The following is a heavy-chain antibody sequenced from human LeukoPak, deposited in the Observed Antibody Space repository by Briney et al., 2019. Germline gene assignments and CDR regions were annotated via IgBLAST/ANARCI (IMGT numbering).Heavy chain of an antibody. CDR1: GFTFSTYS. V-gene: IGHV3-21*01. CDR2: ISTSSSYI. J-gene: IGHJ4*02. Sequence: GGSLRLSCAASGFTFSTYSMNWVRQAPGKGLEWVSFISTSSSYIYYADSVKGRFTISRDNSKNSLYLQMNSLRAEDTAVYYCARDQDWNDRGGLDYWGQGTLVTVSS. D-gene: IGHD1-1*01. CDR3: ARDQDWNDRGGLDY.